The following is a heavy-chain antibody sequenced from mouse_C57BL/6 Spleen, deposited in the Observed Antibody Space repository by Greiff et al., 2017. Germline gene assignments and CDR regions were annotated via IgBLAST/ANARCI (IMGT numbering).Heavy chain of an antibody. CDR3: SITAVVARYFDV. CDR2: IGPENGDT. V-gene: IGHV14-4*01. D-gene: IGHD1-1*01. CDR1: GFNIKDDY. Sequence: VQLQQSGAELVRPGASVKLSCTASGFNIKDDYMHWVKQMPEQGLEWIGWIGPENGDTEYASKFQGKATITADTSSNTAYLQFSSLTAEDTAVYYCSITAVVARYFDVWGTGTTVTVSS. J-gene: IGHJ1*03.